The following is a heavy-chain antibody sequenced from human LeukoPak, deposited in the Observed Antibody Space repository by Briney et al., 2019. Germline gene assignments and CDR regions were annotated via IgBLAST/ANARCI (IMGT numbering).Heavy chain of an antibody. CDR2: IYYSGST. V-gene: IGHV4-39*07. CDR1: GGSISSSSYY. CDR3: ARSSAFSGGSCFVA. J-gene: IGHJ4*02. Sequence: PSETLSLTCTVSGGSISSSSYYWGWIRQPPGKGLEWIGSIYYSGSTYYNPSLKSRVTISVDTSKNQFSLKLSSVTAADTAVYYCARSSAFSGGSCFVAWGQGTLVTVSS. D-gene: IGHD2-15*01.